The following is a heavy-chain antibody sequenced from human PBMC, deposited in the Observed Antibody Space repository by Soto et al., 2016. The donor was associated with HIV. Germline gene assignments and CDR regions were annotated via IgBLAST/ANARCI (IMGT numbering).Heavy chain of an antibody. D-gene: IGHD3-9*01. CDR2: ISYDGSNK. CDR3: AREVLRYFDY. Sequence: GFTFSNFAMHWVRQAPGKGLEWVAAISYDGSNKYYADSVKGRFTISRDNSKDTVYLQMISLRPEDTAIYYCAREVLRYFDYWGQGSLVTVSS. CDR1: GFTFSNFA. J-gene: IGHJ4*02. V-gene: IGHV3-30*04.